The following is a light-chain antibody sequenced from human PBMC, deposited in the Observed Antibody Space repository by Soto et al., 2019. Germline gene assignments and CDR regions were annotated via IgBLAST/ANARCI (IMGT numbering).Light chain of an antibody. V-gene: IGLV2-14*01. CDR2: GVT. Sequence: QSVLTQPTSVSGSPGQSISISCTGTSNDIGDSNFVSWYRQYPGGAPKLLLYGVTYRPSGVSTRVSASKSGSTASLTISGLNADDEADYYCSSYTALNTVIFVGGTKLTVL. CDR1: SNDIGDSNF. CDR3: SSYTALNTVI. J-gene: IGLJ2*01.